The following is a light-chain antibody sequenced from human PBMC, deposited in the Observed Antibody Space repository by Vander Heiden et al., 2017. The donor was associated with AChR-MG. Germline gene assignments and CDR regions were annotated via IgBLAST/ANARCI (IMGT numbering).Light chain of an antibody. J-gene: IGLJ2*01. Sequence: QTVLTPPPSASGTPGHPDTITCSGSNSNIGTNAAYWYQHFPGTAPKLLIYRNKQRPAGVLDRFSGSKSGTSASLAISERRPEDEADYYCAAGDDKMSGVFGGGTKLTV. CDR1: NSNIGTNA. V-gene: IGLV1-47*01. CDR3: AAGDDKMSGV. CDR2: RNK.